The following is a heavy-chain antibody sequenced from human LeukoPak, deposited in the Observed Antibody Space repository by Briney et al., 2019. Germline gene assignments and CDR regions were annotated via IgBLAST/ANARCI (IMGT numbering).Heavy chain of an antibody. CDR3: ARGLEGPEYYYYYYMDV. V-gene: IGHV1-8*03. CDR1: GGTFTSYD. Sequence: ASVKVSCKASGGTFTSYDINWVRQATGQGLEWMGWMNPNSGNTGYAQKFQGRVTITRNTSISTAYMELSSLRSEDTAVYYCARGLEGPEYYYYYYMDVWGKGTTVTVSS. CDR2: MNPNSGNT. J-gene: IGHJ6*03.